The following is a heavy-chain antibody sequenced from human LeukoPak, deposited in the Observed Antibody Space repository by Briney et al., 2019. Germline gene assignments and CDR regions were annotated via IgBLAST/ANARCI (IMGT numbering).Heavy chain of an antibody. CDR3: ARDGYETYYYGSGSYSNWFDP. J-gene: IGHJ5*02. D-gene: IGHD3-10*01. CDR2: IIPILGIA. V-gene: IGHV1-69*04. CDR1: GGTFSSYT. Sequence: SVKVSCKASGGTFSSYTISWVRQAPGQGHEWMGRIIPILGIANYAQKFQGRVTITADKSTSKAYMELSSLRSEDTAVYYCARDGYETYYYGSGSYSNWFDPWGQGTLVTVSS.